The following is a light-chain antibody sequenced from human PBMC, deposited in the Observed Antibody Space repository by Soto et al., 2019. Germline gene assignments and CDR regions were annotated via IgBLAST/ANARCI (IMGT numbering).Light chain of an antibody. CDR1: QSIRSE. Sequence: IQMTQSPSSLSASVGDRVTITCRASQSIRSELGWYQQKPGKAPNLLIYTASTLQSGVPSRFSGSGSGTDFTLTISSLQPEDFATYYCIQDYNYPLTFGGGTKVDIK. CDR2: TAS. V-gene: IGKV1-6*01. CDR3: IQDYNYPLT. J-gene: IGKJ4*01.